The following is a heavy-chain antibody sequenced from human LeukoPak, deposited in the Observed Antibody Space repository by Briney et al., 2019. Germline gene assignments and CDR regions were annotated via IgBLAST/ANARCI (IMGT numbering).Heavy chain of an antibody. CDR1: GFXFSDHY. V-gene: IGHV3-72*01. CDR2: SRNKANSYTT. D-gene: IGHD2-21*02. J-gene: IGHJ4*02. Sequence: PGGSLRLSCAASGFXFSDHYMDWVRQAPGKGLEWVGRSRNKANSYTTEYAASVEGRFTISRDDSKTSMFLHMNSLKTEDTAMYYCATSVVPATPFDYWGQGTLVTVSS. CDR3: ATSVVPATPFDY.